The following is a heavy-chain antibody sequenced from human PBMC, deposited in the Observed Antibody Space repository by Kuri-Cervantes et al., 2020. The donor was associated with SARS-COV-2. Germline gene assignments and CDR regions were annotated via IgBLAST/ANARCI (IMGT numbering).Heavy chain of an antibody. CDR1: GGSISSNY. CDR2: MKQDGSEK. Sequence: GGSLRLSCTVSGGSISSNYYYWGWIRQAPGKGLEWVANMKQDGSEKYYVDSVKGRFTISRDNAKNSLYLQMNSLRAEDTAVYYCARAHHKYSYGQTPFDYWGQGTLVTVSS. CDR3: ARAHHKYSYGQTPFDY. D-gene: IGHD5-18*01. J-gene: IGHJ4*02. V-gene: IGHV3-7*05.